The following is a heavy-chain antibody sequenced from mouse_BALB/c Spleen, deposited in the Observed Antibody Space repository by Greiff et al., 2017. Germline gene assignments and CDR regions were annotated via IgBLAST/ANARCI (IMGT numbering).Heavy chain of an antibody. CDR1: GFTFSDYY. CDR3: ARGWGYYDYDDAMDY. Sequence: EVQLVESGGGLVKPGGSLKLSCAASGFTFSDYYMYWVRQTPEKRLEWVATISDGGSYTYYPDSVKGRFTISRDNAKNNLYLQMSSLKSEDTAMYYCARGWGYYDYDDAMDYWGQGTSVTVSS. CDR2: ISDGGSYT. V-gene: IGHV5-4*02. J-gene: IGHJ4*01. D-gene: IGHD2-4*01.